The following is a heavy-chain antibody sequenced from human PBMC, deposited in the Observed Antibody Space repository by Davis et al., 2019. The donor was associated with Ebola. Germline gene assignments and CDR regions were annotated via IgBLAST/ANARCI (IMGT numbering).Heavy chain of an antibody. J-gene: IGHJ4*02. CDR3: ARDWWGSSGWYAF. V-gene: IGHV1-46*01. CDR2: IDPKRESS. Sequence: ASVKVSCKASGYTFSDYHIHWVRQAPGQGLEWMGKIDPKRESSSYAQKFQGRVSLTRDTSRNTVYMEVNSLRFEDTAVYFCARDWWGSSGWYAFWGQGTLVTVSS. D-gene: IGHD6-13*01. CDR1: GYTFSDYH.